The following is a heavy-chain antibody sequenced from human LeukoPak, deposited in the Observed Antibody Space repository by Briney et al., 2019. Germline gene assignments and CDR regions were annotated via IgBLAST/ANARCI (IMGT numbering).Heavy chain of an antibody. Sequence: ASVKVSCKASGYTFTSYDINWVRQATGQGLEWRGWMNPNSGNTGYAQKFQGRVTMTRNTSISTAYMQLSSLRSEDTAVYYCARHPTTIAAAGNDYWGQGTLVTVSS. CDR3: ARHPTTIAAAGNDY. CDR2: MNPNSGNT. V-gene: IGHV1-8*01. CDR1: GYTFTSYD. J-gene: IGHJ4*02. D-gene: IGHD6-13*01.